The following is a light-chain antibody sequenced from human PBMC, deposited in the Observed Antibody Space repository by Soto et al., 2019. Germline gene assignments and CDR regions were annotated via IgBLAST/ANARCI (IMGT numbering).Light chain of an antibody. Sequence: QSALTQPASVSGSPGQSITIFCTGTSSDVGGYNYVSWYQQHPGKAPKLMIYEISNRPSGGSIRSSGSNSGNTASLTISGLQAEHEADYYCRSYTSSRTGVFGGGTQLTVL. V-gene: IGLV2-14*01. CDR3: RSYTSSRTGV. CDR2: EIS. J-gene: IGLJ7*01. CDR1: SSDVGGYNY.